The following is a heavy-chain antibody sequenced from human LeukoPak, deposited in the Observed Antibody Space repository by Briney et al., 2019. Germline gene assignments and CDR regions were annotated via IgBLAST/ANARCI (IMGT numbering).Heavy chain of an antibody. CDR2: LMPVFGTA. J-gene: IGHJ4*02. D-gene: IGHD6-13*01. V-gene: IGHV1-69*13. CDR3: ARGSASNWPVDI. CDR1: GGSFSSYA. Sequence: SVKVSCKASGGSFSSYAISWVRQAPGQGLQWMGGLMPVFGTAKYAEEFQGRVTITADDSTNTAYMDLSSLRSDDTAVYYCARGSASNWPVDIWGQGTLVIVSS.